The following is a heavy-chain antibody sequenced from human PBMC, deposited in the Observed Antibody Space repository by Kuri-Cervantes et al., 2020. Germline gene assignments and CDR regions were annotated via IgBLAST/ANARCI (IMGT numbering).Heavy chain of an antibody. CDR2: VSHSGSA. D-gene: IGHD6-19*01. J-gene: IGHJ4*02. CDR1: GDSISGSNW. V-gene: IGHV4/OR15-8*01. CDR3: ARGGWYQDY. Sequence: ESLKISCDVSGDSISGSNWWTWVRQPPGKGLEWIGEVSHSGSANYKTSLKSRVTISVDTSRNQFSLKLDSVTAADTAVYFCARGGWYQDYWGQGTLVTVSS.